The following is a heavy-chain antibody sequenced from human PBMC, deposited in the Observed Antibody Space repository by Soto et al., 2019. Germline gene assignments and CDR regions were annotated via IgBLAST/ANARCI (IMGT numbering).Heavy chain of an antibody. V-gene: IGHV4-59*01. CDR1: GGSISGSY. Sequence: PSETLSLTSGVSGGSISGSYWSWIRQSPGKGLERLGYVYYTGSTNYSPSLRSRVSISVDTSKNEFSLRLSSVTAADTAVYFCARSVAVPGAHIDYWRQGNQVTASS. CDR3: ARSVAVPGAHIDY. J-gene: IGHJ4*02. CDR2: VYYTGST. D-gene: IGHD6-19*01.